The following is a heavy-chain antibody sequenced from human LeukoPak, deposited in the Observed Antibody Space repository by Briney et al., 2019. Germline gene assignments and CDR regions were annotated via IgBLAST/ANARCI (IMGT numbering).Heavy chain of an antibody. CDR1: GYTLTDNH. V-gene: IGHV1-2*02. CDR2: IDPNSGVT. D-gene: IGHD1-26*01. CDR3: ARELGINAFDV. J-gene: IGHJ3*01. Sequence: GASVKVCCKASGYTLTDNHLYWVRQAPGQGLEWMGWIDPNSGVTNFAQNFQGRLAMTTDTSINTAYMELSRLTSDDTTVYYCARELGINAFDVWGQGTVVTVSS.